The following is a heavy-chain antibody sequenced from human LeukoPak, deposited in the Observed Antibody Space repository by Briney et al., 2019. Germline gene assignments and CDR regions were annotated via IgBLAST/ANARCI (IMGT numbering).Heavy chain of an antibody. CDR3: GGSYSGWFDP. Sequence: ASVKVSCKVSGYTLTELSMHWVRQAPGKGLEWMGGFDPEDGETIYARKFQGRVTMTEDTSTDTAYMELSSLRSEDTVVYYCGGSYSGWFDPWGQGTLVTVS. CDR2: FDPEDGET. J-gene: IGHJ5*02. CDR1: GYTLTELS. V-gene: IGHV1-24*01. D-gene: IGHD1-26*01.